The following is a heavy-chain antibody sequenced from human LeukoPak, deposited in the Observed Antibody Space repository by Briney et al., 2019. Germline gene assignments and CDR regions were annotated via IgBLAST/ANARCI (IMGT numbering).Heavy chain of an antibody. CDR2: ISSSGSTI. D-gene: IGHD3-10*01. CDR1: GFTFSDYY. CDR3: ARDEGKLLWFGELSHFLDV. Sequence: GGSLRLSCAASGFTFSDYYMSWIRQAPGKGLEGVSYISSSGSTIYYADSVKGRFTISRDNAKNSLYLQMNSLRAEDTAVYYCARDEGKLLWFGELSHFLDVWGKGTTVTVSS. J-gene: IGHJ6*04. V-gene: IGHV3-11*04.